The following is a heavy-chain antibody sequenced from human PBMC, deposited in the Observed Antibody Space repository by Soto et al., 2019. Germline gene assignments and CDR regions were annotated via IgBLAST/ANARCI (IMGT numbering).Heavy chain of an antibody. V-gene: IGHV4-59*08. J-gene: IGHJ4*02. CDR3: ARRYGSGFDY. Sequence: QVQLQESGPGLVKPSETLSLTCTVSGGSISSYYWSWIRQPPGKGLEWLGYIYYSGSTKYNPSLKSRVTLSVDPSKNQFPLKLSSVTAADTAVYYCARRYGSGFDYWGQGTLVTVSS. CDR1: GGSISSYY. CDR2: IYYSGST. D-gene: IGHD3-10*01.